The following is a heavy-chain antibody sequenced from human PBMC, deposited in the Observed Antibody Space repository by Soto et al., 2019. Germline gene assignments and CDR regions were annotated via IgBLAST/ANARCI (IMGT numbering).Heavy chain of an antibody. D-gene: IGHD5-12*01. V-gene: IGHV3-21*01. J-gene: IGHJ3*02. CDR3: ARDFAHSGYERDAFDI. CDR1: GFTFSSYS. Sequence: PGVSPRLSFAAPGFTFSSYSMNWVRQAPGKGLEWVSSISSSSSYIYYADSVKGRFTISRDNAKNSLYLQMNSLRAEDTAVYYCARDFAHSGYERDAFDIWGQGTMVTVSS. CDR2: ISSSSSYI.